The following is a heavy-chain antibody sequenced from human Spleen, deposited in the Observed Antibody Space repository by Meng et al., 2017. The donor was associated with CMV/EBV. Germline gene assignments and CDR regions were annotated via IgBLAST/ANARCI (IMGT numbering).Heavy chain of an antibody. J-gene: IGHJ4*02. D-gene: IGHD5-12*01. Sequence: QVQLVQSGAEVKKSGSSVKVSCKASGGTFGNYAMNWVRQAPGQGLEWMGGIIPILGISNYAQKFQGRVTATADKSTRTAYMELSSLTSEDTAVCYCARGSGYLNPFDYWGQGTLVTVSS. CDR2: IIPILGIS. V-gene: IGHV1-69*10. CDR3: ARGSGYLNPFDY. CDR1: GGTFGNYA.